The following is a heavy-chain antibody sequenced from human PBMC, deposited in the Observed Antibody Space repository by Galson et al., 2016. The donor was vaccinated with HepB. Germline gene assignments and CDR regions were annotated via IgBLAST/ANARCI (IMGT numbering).Heavy chain of an antibody. Sequence: SLRLSCAASGLTFSNFWMTWVRQAPGKGLEWVANINQDGTEKHYLDSVRGRFSISRDNAKSSLFLQMNILRAQDTAVYFCARAYQYTLDYWGQGTLVTVSS. V-gene: IGHV3-7*04. CDR1: GLTFSNFW. CDR3: ARAYQYTLDY. CDR2: INQDGTEK. D-gene: IGHD1-1*01. J-gene: IGHJ4*02.